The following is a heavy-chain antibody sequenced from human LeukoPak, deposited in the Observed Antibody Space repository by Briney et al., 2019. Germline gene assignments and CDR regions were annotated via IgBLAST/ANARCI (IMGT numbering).Heavy chain of an antibody. CDR1: GFTFDDYA. CDR3: AKDMAAAGTDDAFDI. CDR2: ISWNSGSI. J-gene: IGHJ3*02. Sequence: SGRSLRLSCAASGFTFDDYAMHWVRQAPGKGLEWVSGISWNSGSIGYADSVKGRFTISRDNAKNSLYLQMNSLRAEDMALYYCAKDMAAAGTDDAFDIWGQGTMVTVSS. D-gene: IGHD6-13*01. V-gene: IGHV3-9*03.